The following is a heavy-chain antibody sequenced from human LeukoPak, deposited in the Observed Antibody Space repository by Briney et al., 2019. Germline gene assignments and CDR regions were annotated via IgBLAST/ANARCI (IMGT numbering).Heavy chain of an antibody. CDR1: GFTFSSYE. J-gene: IGHJ3*02. CDR3: TRSGRGGAFDI. CDR2: FYSDGSRT. D-gene: IGHD1-26*01. V-gene: IGHV3-74*01. Sequence: GGSLRLSCAASGFTFSSYEMNWVRQAPGKGLVWVSRFYSDGSRTNYADSVKGRFTISGDNAKNTHYLQMNSLRAEDTAVYYCTRSGRGGAFDIWGQGTMVTVSS.